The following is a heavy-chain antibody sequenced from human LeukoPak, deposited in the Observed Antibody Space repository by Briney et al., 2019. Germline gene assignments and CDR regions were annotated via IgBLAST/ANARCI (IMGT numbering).Heavy chain of an antibody. V-gene: IGHV3-64D*06. CDR1: GFTFSTYA. CDR2: SSSKGDST. J-gene: IGHJ5*01. CDR3: VKASSDYYYDS. Sequence: GGPLRLSCSASGFTFSTYAMHWVRQAPGKGLEYVSASSSKGDSTFYADSVKGRFTISRDNSKNTLYLQMSSLRTEDTAVYYCVKASSDYYYDSWGQGTLVTVSS. D-gene: IGHD3-22*01.